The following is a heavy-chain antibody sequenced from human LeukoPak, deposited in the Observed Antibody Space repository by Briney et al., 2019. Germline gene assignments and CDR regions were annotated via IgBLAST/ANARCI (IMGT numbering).Heavy chain of an antibody. CDR1: GGSFSGYY. D-gene: IGHD3-10*01. CDR2: INHSGST. Sequence: SETLSLTCAVYGGSFSGYYWSWIRQPPGKGLEWIGEINHSGSTNYNPSLKSRVTISVDTSKNQFSLKLSSVTAADTAVYYCARSPRATYYYGSGSRNWFDPWGQGTLVTVSS. V-gene: IGHV4-34*01. J-gene: IGHJ5*02. CDR3: ARSPRATYYYGSGSRNWFDP.